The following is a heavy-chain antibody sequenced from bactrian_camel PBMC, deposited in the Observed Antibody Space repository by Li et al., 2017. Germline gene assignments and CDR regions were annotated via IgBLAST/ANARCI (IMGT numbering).Heavy chain of an antibody. J-gene: IGHJ4*01. CDR2: VYRDVT. CDR1: GFTFSTYA. V-gene: IGHV3S31*01. D-gene: IGHD3*01. Sequence: DVQLVESGGGLVQPGGSLVLSCAASGFTFSTYAMSWVRQAPGKEREGVATVYRDVTNYVDFAKGRFTSSRDNAKNTLYLQMNSLKAEDTAVYYCATWAVYRAIAYPSRAFADWGQGTQVTVS. CDR3: ATWAVYRAIAYPSRAFAD.